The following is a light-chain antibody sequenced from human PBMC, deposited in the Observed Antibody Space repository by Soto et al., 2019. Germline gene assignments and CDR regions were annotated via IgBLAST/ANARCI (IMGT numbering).Light chain of an antibody. Sequence: QSALTQPPSVSGAPGQRVTISCTGCSSNIGAGYDVHWYQQLPGTAPKLLIYDNSNRPSGVPDRFSGSKSGTSASLAITGLQAEDEADYYCQSYDRSLSGSRVFGTGTKLTVL. V-gene: IGLV1-40*01. J-gene: IGLJ1*01. CDR2: DNS. CDR3: QSYDRSLSGSRV. CDR1: SSNIGAGYD.